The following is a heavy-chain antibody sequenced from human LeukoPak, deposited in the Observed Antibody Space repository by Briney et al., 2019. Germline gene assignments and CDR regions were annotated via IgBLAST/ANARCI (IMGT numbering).Heavy chain of an antibody. J-gene: IGHJ6*02. CDR2: ISFDGSKR. CDR3: ARDDRGRGDTYYYYGMDV. Sequence: PGGSLRLSCAASGFTFSNYGMHWVRQAPGKGLEWVAVISFDGSKRYYADSVKGRFTISRDNSRNTLYLQMNSLRAEDTAMYYCARDDRGRGDTYYYYGMDVWGQGTTVTVSS. CDR1: GFTFSNYG. D-gene: IGHD3-10*01. V-gene: IGHV3-30*03.